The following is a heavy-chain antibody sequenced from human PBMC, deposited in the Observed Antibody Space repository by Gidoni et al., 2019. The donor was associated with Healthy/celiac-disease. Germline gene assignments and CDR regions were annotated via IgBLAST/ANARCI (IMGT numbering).Heavy chain of an antibody. Sequence: EVQLVESGGGLVQPARSLRLSCAASGFTFDDYAMHWVRQAPGKGLEWVSGISWNSGSIGYADAVKGRFTISRDNAKNSLYLQMNSLRAEDTALYYCAKDKGFDWLLPKPYYFDYWGQGTLVTVSS. CDR1: GFTFDDYA. CDR3: AKDKGFDWLLPKPYYFDY. CDR2: ISWNSGSI. D-gene: IGHD3-9*01. J-gene: IGHJ4*02. V-gene: IGHV3-9*01.